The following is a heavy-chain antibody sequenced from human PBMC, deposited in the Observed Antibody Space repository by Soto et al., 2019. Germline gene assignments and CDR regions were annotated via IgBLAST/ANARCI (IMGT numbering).Heavy chain of an antibody. D-gene: IGHD5-12*01. CDR2: ISYDGSNK. V-gene: IGHV3-30-3*01. CDR1: GFTSSTYA. Sequence: QVQLVESGGGVVQPGGSLRLSCAASGFTSSTYAMHWVRQAPGKGLEWVAGISYDGSNKYYTDSVKGRFTISRDNSRNTLYRQMNSLRPEDTAVYHWARGPTREGYNLAYWGQGDLVTVSS. J-gene: IGHJ4*02. CDR3: ARGPTREGYNLAY.